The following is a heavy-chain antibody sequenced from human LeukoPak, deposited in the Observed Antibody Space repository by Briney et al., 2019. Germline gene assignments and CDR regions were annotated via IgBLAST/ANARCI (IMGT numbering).Heavy chain of an antibody. CDR1: GGTFSSYA. J-gene: IGHJ4*02. V-gene: IGHV1-69*04. CDR3: ARGHTMVRGVITPADY. D-gene: IGHD3-10*01. Sequence: SVKVSCKASGGTFSSYAISWVRQAPGQGLEWMGRIIPILGIANYAQKFQGRVTITADKSTSTAYMELSSLRSEDTAVYYCARGHTMVRGVITPADYWGQGTLVTVSS. CDR2: IIPILGIA.